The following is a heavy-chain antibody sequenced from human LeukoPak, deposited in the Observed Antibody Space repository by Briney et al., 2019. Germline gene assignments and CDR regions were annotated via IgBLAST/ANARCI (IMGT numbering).Heavy chain of an antibody. CDR1: GGTFSRYG. J-gene: IGHJ4*02. Sequence: GASVKVSCKASGGTFSRYGISWVRQAPGQRLEWMGGIIPLFGTPNYAQKFQGRVTITADESTSTAYMELSSLRSEDTAVYYCARDHGSFDYWGQGTLVTVSS. CDR2: IIPLFGTP. CDR3: ARDHGSFDY. V-gene: IGHV1-69*13. D-gene: IGHD5-24*01.